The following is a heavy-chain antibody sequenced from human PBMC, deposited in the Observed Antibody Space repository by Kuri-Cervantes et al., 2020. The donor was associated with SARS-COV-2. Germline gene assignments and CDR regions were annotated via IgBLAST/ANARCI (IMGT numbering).Heavy chain of an antibody. D-gene: IGHD3-9*01. CDR3: ARGFDSPLDY. J-gene: IGHJ4*02. CDR2: IIPMLHKA. CDR1: GASFTLSA. Sequence: SVKVSCKTSGASFTLSAFSWVRQAPGQGLEWMGGIIPMLHKAHYAQKFQDRVTITADESTSTLYIDLNNLKSDDTAVYYCARGFDSPLDYWGREPWSPSPQ. V-gene: IGHV1-69*10.